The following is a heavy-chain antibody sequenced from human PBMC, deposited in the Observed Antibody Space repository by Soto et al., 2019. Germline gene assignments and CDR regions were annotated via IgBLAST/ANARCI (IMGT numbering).Heavy chain of an antibody. V-gene: IGHV4-34*01. CDR3: ARGAVAAHLNWCDP. D-gene: IGHD6-19*01. CDR2: INHSGST. CDR1: GGSFSGYY. Sequence: SETLSLTCAVYGGSFSGYYWCWIRQPPGKGLEWIGEINHSGSTNYNPSLKSRVTISVDTSKNQFSLKLSSVTAGDTAVYYCARGAVAAHLNWCDPWGQGTLVTVSS. J-gene: IGHJ5*02.